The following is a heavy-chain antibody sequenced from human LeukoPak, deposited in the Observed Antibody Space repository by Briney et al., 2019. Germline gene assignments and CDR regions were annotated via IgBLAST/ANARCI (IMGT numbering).Heavy chain of an antibody. CDR2: INQDGSEK. CDR3: ARDRGGMVRGVIITYSYYMDV. D-gene: IGHD3-10*01. J-gene: IGHJ6*03. CDR1: GFTFSRYW. Sequence: GGSLRLSCAASGFTFSRYWMNWVRQAPGKGLEWVANINQDGSEKYSVDSVKGQFTISRDNAKKSLYLQMNSLRAEDTAVYYCARDRGGMVRGVIITYSYYMDVWGKGTTVTVSS. V-gene: IGHV3-7*01.